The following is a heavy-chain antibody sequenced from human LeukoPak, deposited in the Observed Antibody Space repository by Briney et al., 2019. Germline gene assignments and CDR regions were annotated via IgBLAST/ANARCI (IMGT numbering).Heavy chain of an antibody. J-gene: IGHJ4*02. CDR1: GGSISSGGYY. D-gene: IGHD5-12*01. V-gene: IGHV4-31*03. CDR2: IYYSGST. CDR3: ARGVVIVATMLYYFDY. Sequence: RPSETLSLTCTVSGGSISSGGYYWSWIRQHPGKGLEWIGYIYYSGSTYYNPSLKSRVTISGDTSKNQFSLKLSSVTAADTAVYYCARGVVIVATMLYYFDYWGQGTLVTVSS.